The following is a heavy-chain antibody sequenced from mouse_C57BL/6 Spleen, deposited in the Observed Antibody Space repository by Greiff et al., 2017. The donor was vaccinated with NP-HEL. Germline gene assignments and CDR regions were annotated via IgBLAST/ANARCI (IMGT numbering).Heavy chain of an antibody. D-gene: IGHD4-1*01. J-gene: IGHJ2*01. CDR3: ARLRKLLGPFDY. Sequence: VQLKESGPELVKPGASVKIPCKASGYTFTDYNMDWVKQSHGKSLEWIGDINPNNGGTIYNQKFKGKATLTVDKSSSTAYMELRSLTSEDTAVYYCARLRKLLGPFDYWGQGTTLTVSS. V-gene: IGHV1-18*01. CDR1: GYTFTDYN. CDR2: INPNNGGT.